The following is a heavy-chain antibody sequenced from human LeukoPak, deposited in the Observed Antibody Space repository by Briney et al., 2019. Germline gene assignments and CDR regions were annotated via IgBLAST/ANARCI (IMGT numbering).Heavy chain of an antibody. D-gene: IGHD4-11*01. Sequence: GGSLRRSCAASGFTFTIYAMSWVRQASGKGLEWVSGIVGSGGGGATYYADPVKGRFTISRDNSKNTLYLQMNSLRGEDTAVYYCARDYPPLQRTLQYGDFFGYWGQGTLVTVSS. CDR2: IVGSGGGGAT. V-gene: IGHV3-23*01. J-gene: IGHJ4*02. CDR1: GFTFTIYA. CDR3: ARDYPPLQRTLQYGDFFGY.